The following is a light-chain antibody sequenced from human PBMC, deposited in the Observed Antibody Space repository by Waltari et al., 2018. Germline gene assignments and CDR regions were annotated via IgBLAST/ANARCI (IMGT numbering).Light chain of an antibody. CDR1: RSISNW. CDR3: QQYSLYWT. V-gene: IGKV1-5*03. J-gene: IGKJ1*01. Sequence: DIQMTHSPSTLSASVAYTVTITCWASRSISNWLAWYQQKPGKAPKLLISRASSLESGVPSRFGGSGSGTKFTLTISSLQADDSATYYCQQYSLYWTFGQGTKVEIK. CDR2: RAS.